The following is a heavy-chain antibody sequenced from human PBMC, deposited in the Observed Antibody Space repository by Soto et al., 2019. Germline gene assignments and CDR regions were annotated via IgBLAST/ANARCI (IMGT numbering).Heavy chain of an antibody. V-gene: IGHV3-66*01. Sequence: EVQLVESGGGLVQPGGSLRLSCAASGLTVSTNPMSWVRRAPGKGLEWVSVIYTGGGTHYADSVKGRFTISRDNSKNTVNLQMSSLRPEDTAGYYCARDGSGHWGQGTLVTVSS. CDR3: ARDGSGH. CDR2: IYTGGGT. CDR1: GLTVSTNP. J-gene: IGHJ4*02.